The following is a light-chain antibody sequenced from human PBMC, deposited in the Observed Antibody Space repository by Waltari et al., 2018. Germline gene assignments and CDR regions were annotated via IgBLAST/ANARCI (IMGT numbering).Light chain of an antibody. J-gene: IGKJ4*01. CDR3: QQYNSYPFT. CDR1: QGISKS. Sequence: DIQMTQSPSSLSASVGDRVTITCRASQGISKSLAWFQQKPGQAPKSLIDSTSSLQSGFPSKLSGSGSGTAFTITISSLQPEDFATYYCQQYNSYPFTFGGGTKVEIK. CDR2: STS. V-gene: IGKV1-16*02.